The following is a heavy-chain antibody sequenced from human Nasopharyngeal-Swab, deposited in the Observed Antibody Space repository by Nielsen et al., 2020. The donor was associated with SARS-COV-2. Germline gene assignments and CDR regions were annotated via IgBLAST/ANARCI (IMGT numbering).Heavy chain of an antibody. D-gene: IGHD1/OR15-1a*01. J-gene: IGHJ4*02. CDR1: GFTFSSYE. Sequence: GESLKISCAASGFTFSSYEMNWVRQATGKGLEWVSAIGTAGDTYYPGSVKGRFTISRENAKNSLYLQMNSLRAGDTAVYYCAREGLEQRVFDYWGQGTLVTVSS. V-gene: IGHV3-13*04. CDR2: IGTAGDT. CDR3: AREGLEQRVFDY.